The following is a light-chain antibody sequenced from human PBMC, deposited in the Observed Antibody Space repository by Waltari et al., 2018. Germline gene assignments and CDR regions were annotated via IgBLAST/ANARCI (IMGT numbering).Light chain of an antibody. V-gene: IGKV1-5*03. J-gene: IGKJ4*01. CDR3: QQYSTYPRT. CDR1: RSVGNW. Sequence: NQMTQSPSTLSASVGDRVIITCRASRSVGNWLAWYQQQPGKAPKLLIHKASALPSGVPSRFGGGGSGTEFTLTITSLHPDDFAPYYCQQYSTYPRTFGGGTKVAI. CDR2: KAS.